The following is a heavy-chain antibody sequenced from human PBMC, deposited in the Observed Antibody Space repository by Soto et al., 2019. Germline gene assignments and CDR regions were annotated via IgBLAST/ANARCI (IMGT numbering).Heavy chain of an antibody. J-gene: IGHJ4*02. D-gene: IGHD6-19*01. Sequence: PVGSLRLSCAASGFTFSSFAMHWVRQAPGKGLEWVAVISDDGSNRYYADSVKGRFTIPRDNSKNTLYLQMNSLRGEDTAVYSCARVEQWLYIAKYWGQGTLVTVSS. CDR3: ARVEQWLYIAKY. CDR1: GFTFSSFA. V-gene: IGHV3-30*04. CDR2: ISDDGSNR.